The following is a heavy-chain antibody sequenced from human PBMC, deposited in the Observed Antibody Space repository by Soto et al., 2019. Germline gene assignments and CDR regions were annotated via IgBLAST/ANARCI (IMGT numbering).Heavy chain of an antibody. CDR1: AGSFSHYY. Sequence: SETLSLTCAVYAGSFSHYYWNWIRQSPGKGLEWIGKIKHSGSSNYNPSLRSRVSIPVDMSKNQFSLRLTSVTAADTAVYYCARGGSSDWQVALDIWGQGTMVTVSS. CDR2: IKHSGSS. CDR3: ARGGSSDWQVALDI. J-gene: IGHJ3*02. D-gene: IGHD6-19*01. V-gene: IGHV4-34*01.